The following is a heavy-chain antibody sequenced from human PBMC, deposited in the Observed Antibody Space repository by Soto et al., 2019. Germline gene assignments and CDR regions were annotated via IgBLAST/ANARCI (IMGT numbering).Heavy chain of an antibody. J-gene: IGHJ6*02. V-gene: IGHV3-23*01. CDR3: AKVLRFLGFDHYYYGMDV. CDR1: GFTFNSYA. Sequence: EVRLLESGGGMAQPGGSLRLSCAASGFTFNSYAMTWVRQAPGKGLEWVSIIRGNAATTYYADSVQGRFTTSRDNSKNTLYLQMENLRADDTAVYYCAKVLRFLGFDHYYYGMDVWGQGTTVTVS. CDR2: IRGNAATT. D-gene: IGHD3-3*01.